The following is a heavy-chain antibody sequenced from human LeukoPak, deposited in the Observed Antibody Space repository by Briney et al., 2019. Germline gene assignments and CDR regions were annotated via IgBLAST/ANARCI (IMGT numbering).Heavy chain of an antibody. V-gene: IGHV4-59*01. CDR3: ARVGYGGGSYWEGSAFDP. CDR2: IYYSGST. CDR1: GGSISSYY. J-gene: IGHJ5*02. Sequence: SETLSLTCTVSGGSISSYYWSWIRQPPGKGLEWIGYIYYSGSTNYNPSLKSRVTISVDTSKNQFSLKLSSVTAADTAVYYCARVGYGGGSYWEGSAFDPWGQGTLVTVSS. D-gene: IGHD1-26*01.